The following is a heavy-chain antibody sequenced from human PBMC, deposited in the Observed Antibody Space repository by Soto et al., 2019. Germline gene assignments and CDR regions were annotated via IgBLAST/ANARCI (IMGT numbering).Heavy chain of an antibody. CDR3: ARRRPLNNIEVVPDYFGLDV. CDR2: ISRGGSRN. V-gene: IGHV3-11*01. D-gene: IGHD2-15*01. J-gene: IGHJ6*02. Sequence: QEQLVESGGGLVKPGGSLRLSCEASGFTFRDYYMSWIRQAPGKGLEWISYISRGGSRNFYTESGKGRFTLSRDIAKNSLYLQMDGVTVEDTGVYFCARRRPLNNIEVVPDYFGLDVWGQGTTVTVSS. CDR1: GFTFRDYY.